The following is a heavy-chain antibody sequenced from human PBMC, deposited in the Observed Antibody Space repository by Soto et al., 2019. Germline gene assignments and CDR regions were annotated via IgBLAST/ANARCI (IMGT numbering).Heavy chain of an antibody. CDR1: GDSIGTYN. CDR2: IYSNGGT. J-gene: IGHJ6*02. D-gene: IGHD1-26*01. V-gene: IGHV4-59*08. Sequence: QVQLQASGPGLVKPSDTLSLTCTVSGDSIGTYNWGWIRQPPGKRLEWIGYIYSNGGTSYNPALKSRVTISADTYTKQFSLRLSSVTAAATAVYYCVRQGIGALHGLVDVWGQGTTVTVSS. CDR3: VRQGIGALHGLVDV.